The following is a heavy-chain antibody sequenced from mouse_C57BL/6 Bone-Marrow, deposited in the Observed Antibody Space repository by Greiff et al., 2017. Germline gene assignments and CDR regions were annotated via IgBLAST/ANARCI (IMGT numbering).Heavy chain of an antibody. CDR3: ARWGQLRPPMDY. CDR2: INPYNGGT. Sequence: EVQLQESGPVLVKPGASVKMSCKASGYTFTDYYMNWVKQSHGKSLEWIGVINPYNGGTSYNQKFKGKATLTVEKSSSTAYMELNSLTSEDSAVYYCARWGQLRPPMDYWGQGTSVTVSS. CDR1: GYTFTDYY. J-gene: IGHJ4*01. V-gene: IGHV1-19*01. D-gene: IGHD3-2*02.